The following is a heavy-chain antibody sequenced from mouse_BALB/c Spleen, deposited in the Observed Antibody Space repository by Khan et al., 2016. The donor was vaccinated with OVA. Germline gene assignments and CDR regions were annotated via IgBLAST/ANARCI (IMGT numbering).Heavy chain of an antibody. CDR3: TRYYGNYRGNAMDY. D-gene: IGHD2-1*01. V-gene: IGHV5-6-5*01. CDR2: LSSGGTT. CDR1: GFTFSSYA. J-gene: IGHJ4*01. Sequence: EVELVESGGGLVKPGGSLKLSCAVSGFTFSSYAMSWVRQTPERRLEWVASLSSGGTTSYPDSLKGRFTISRDNARNILYLQMSSLRSEDTAMYYCTRYYGNYRGNAMDYWGQGTSITVSS.